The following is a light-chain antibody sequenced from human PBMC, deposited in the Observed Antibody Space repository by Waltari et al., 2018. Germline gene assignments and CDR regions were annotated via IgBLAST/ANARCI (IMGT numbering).Light chain of an antibody. CDR2: DAS. CDR3: QQRSNWPPIT. Sequence: EIVLTQSPATLSLSPGERATLSCRASQSVSSYLAWYQQKPGQAPRLLIYDASNRATGIPARFSGSWSGTDFTLTISSLGPEDFAVYYCQQRSNWPPITFGQGTRLEIK. CDR1: QSVSSY. J-gene: IGKJ5*01. V-gene: IGKV3-11*01.